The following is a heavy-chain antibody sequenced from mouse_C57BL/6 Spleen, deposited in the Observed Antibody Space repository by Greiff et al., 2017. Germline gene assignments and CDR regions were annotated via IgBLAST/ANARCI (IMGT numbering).Heavy chain of an antibody. V-gene: IGHV1-18*01. CDR2: INPNNGGT. CDR1: GYTFTDYN. CDR3: ARGDYYYGSTPYAMDY. D-gene: IGHD1-1*01. Sequence: EVQLQQSGPELVKPGASVKIPCKASGYTFTDYNMDWVKQSHGKSLEWIGDINPNNGGTIYNQKFKGKATLTVDKSSSTAYMELRSLTSEDTAVYYCARGDYYYGSTPYAMDYWGQGTSVTVSS. J-gene: IGHJ4*01.